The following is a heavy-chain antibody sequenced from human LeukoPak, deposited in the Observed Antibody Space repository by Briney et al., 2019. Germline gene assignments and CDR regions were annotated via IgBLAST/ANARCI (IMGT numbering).Heavy chain of an antibody. D-gene: IGHD3-3*01. CDR1: GGSFSGYY. Sequence: SETLSLTCAVYGGSFSGYYWSWIRQPPGKGLEWIGEINHSGSTTYNPSLNSRVTISVDTSKNQFSLKLNSVTAADTTVYYCARGSNYDFWSGYSSASVTRGLAFDYWGQGTLVTVSS. J-gene: IGHJ4*02. CDR3: ARGSNYDFWSGYSSASVTRGLAFDY. V-gene: IGHV4-34*01. CDR2: INHSGST.